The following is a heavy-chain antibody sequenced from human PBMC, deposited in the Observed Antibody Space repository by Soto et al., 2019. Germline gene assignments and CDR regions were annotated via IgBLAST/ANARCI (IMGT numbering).Heavy chain of an antibody. Sequence: GGSLRLSCAASGFTFSSYAMHWVRQAPGKGLEWVAVISYDGSNKYYADSVKGRFTISRDNSKNTLYLQMNSLRAEDTAVYYCARDRRGYDFWSGFDYYYGMDVWGQGTTVTVSS. CDR1: GFTFSSYA. J-gene: IGHJ6*02. V-gene: IGHV3-30-3*01. D-gene: IGHD3-3*01. CDR3: ARDRRGYDFWSGFDYYYGMDV. CDR2: ISYDGSNK.